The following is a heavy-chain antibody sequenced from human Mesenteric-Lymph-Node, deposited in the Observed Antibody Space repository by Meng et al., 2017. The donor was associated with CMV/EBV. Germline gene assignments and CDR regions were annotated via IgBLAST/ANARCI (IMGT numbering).Heavy chain of an antibody. V-gene: IGHV3-15*01. J-gene: IGHJ4*02. CDR3: TTDPVYCTNGVCSHFDY. CDR1: FSNAW. CDR2: IKSNTDGGTT. D-gene: IGHD2-8*01. Sequence: FSNAWMSWVRQAPGRGLEWVGRIKSNTDGGTTYYAAPVKGRFTIARDDSKTTLSLQMNSLKTEDTAVYFCTTDPVYCTNGVCSHFDYWGQGTLVTVSS.